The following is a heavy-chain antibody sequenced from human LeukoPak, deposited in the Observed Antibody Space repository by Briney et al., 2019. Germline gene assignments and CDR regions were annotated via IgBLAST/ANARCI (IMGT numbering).Heavy chain of an antibody. CDR1: GGSISSSSYY. Sequence: SETLSLTCTVSGGSISSSSYYWGWIRQPPGKGLEWIGSIYYSGSTYYNPSLKSRVTISVDTSKNQFSLKLSSVTAGDTAVYYCARLSYGSSGCSWFDPWGQGTLVTVSS. D-gene: IGHD3-22*01. V-gene: IGHV4-39*01. CDR3: ARLSYGSSGCSWFDP. J-gene: IGHJ5*02. CDR2: IYYSGST.